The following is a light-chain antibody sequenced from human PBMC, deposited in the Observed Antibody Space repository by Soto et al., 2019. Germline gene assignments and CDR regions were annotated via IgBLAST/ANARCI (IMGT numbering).Light chain of an antibody. CDR3: LQYGSSPYT. CDR1: QSVSSSY. J-gene: IGKJ2*01. Sequence: EIVLTQSPGTLSLSPGERATLSCRASQSVSSSYLAWYQQKPGQAPRPLIYGASSRATGIPDRFSGSGYGKDFSLTISRMEPEDFAVYYCLQYGSSPYTFGQGTKLEIK. V-gene: IGKV3-20*01. CDR2: GAS.